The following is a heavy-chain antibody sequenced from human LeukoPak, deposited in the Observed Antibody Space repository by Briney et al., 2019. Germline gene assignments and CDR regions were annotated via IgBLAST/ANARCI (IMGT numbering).Heavy chain of an antibody. J-gene: IGHJ4*02. D-gene: IGHD2-2*01. CDR3: ARDPEECSSTSCYGGY. V-gene: IGHV3-48*01. CDR2: ISSSSSTI. CDR1: GFTFSSYS. Sequence: GGSLRLSCAASGFTFSSYSMNWVRQAPGKGLEWVSYISSSSSTIYYADSVKGRFTISRDNAKNSRYLQMNSLRAEDTAVYYCARDPEECSSTSCYGGYWGQGTLVTVSS.